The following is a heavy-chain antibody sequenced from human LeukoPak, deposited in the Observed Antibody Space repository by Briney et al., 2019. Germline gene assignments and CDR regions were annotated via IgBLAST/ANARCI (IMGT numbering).Heavy chain of an antibody. CDR2: IYSGGST. Sequence: GGSLRLSCAASGFTFSSYAMSWVRQAPGKGLEWVSVIYSGGSTYYADSVKGRFTISRDNSKNTLYLQMNSLRAEDTAVYYCARKEGYYDSSGYYPGGFDYWGQGTLVTVSS. D-gene: IGHD3-22*01. V-gene: IGHV3-66*01. CDR3: ARKEGYYDSSGYYPGGFDY. CDR1: GFTFSSYA. J-gene: IGHJ4*02.